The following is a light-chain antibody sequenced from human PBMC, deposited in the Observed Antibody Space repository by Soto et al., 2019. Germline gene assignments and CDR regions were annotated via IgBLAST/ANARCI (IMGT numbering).Light chain of an antibody. CDR2: GAS. J-gene: IGKJ1*01. CDR1: EDVSTW. Sequence: DIQMTQSPSSVSASVGDRVTITCRASEDVSTWLAWYQQEPGKAPKLLIYGASTLQGGVPSRFSDSGSGTDFTLTISSLQPEDFATYYCQQTNIFPRTFGQGTKVEIK. V-gene: IGKV1-12*01. CDR3: QQTNIFPRT.